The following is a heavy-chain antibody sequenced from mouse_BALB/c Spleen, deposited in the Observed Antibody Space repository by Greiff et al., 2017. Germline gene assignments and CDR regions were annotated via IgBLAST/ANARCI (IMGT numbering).Heavy chain of an antibody. V-gene: IGHV3-6*02. J-gene: IGHJ4*01. Sequence: VQLKESGPGLVKPSQSLSLTCSVTGYSITSGYYWNWIRQFPGNKLEWMGYISYDGSNNYNPSLKNRISITRDTSKNQFFLKLNSVTTEDTATYYCAKLTGTLYYAMDYWGQGTSVTVSS. D-gene: IGHD4-1*01. CDR1: GYSITSGYY. CDR3: AKLTGTLYYAMDY. CDR2: ISYDGSN.